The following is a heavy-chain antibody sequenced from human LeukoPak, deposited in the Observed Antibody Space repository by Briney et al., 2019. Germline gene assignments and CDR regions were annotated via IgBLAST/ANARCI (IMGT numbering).Heavy chain of an antibody. CDR2: IYYSGST. CDR1: GGSISSHY. D-gene: IGHD3-3*01. Sequence: SETLSLTCTVSGGSISSHYWSWIRQPPGKGLERIGYIYYSGSTNYNPSLKSRVTISVDTSKNQFSLKLSSVTAADTAVYYCARVAGAIFGVVPRFDPWGQGTLVTVSS. V-gene: IGHV4-59*11. J-gene: IGHJ5*02. CDR3: ARVAGAIFGVVPRFDP.